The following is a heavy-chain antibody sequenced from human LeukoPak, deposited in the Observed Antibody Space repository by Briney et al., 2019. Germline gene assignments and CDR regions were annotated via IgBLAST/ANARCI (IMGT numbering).Heavy chain of an antibody. Sequence: SETLSLTCAVYGGSFSGYYWSWIRQPPGKGLEWIGEINHSGSTNYNPSLKSRVTISVDTSKNQFSLKLSSVTAADTAVYYCAASIVFFPNWFDPWGQGTLVTVSS. D-gene: IGHD3-16*02. J-gene: IGHJ5*02. V-gene: IGHV4-34*01. CDR2: INHSGST. CDR1: GGSFSGYY. CDR3: AASIVFFPNWFDP.